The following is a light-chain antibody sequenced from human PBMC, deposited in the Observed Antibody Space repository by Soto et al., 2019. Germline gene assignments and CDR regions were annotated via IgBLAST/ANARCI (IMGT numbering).Light chain of an antibody. CDR1: SSNMGSNT. V-gene: IGLV1-44*01. CDR3: AAWDGSLNHIL. CDR2: NDN. Sequence: QSVLTQPPSASGTPGQGVAISCSGSSSNMGSNTVNWYQHLPGTAPKLLIYNDNQRPSGVPDRFFGSKSGTSAPLAITGLQSEDEADYYCAAWDGSLNHILFGGGTKVTVL. J-gene: IGLJ2*01.